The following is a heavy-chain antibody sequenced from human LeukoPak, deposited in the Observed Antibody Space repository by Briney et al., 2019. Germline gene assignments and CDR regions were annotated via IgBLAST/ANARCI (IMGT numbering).Heavy chain of an antibody. J-gene: IGHJ4*02. V-gene: IGHV3-11*06. CDR3: ARRRGDSSSWSYFDY. Sequence: SVKGRFTISRDNAKNSLYLQMNSLRAEDTAVYYCARRRGDSSSWSYFDYWGQGTLVTVSS. D-gene: IGHD6-13*01.